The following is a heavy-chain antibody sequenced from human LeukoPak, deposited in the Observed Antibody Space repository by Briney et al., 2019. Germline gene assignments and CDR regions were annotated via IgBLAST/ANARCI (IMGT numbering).Heavy chain of an antibody. D-gene: IGHD3-9*01. Sequence: PSETLSLTCTVSGGSISSYYWSWIRQPPGKGLEWIGYIYYSGSTNYSPSLKSRVTISVDTSKNHFSLKLSSVTAADTAVYHCARTNWDILTGYRHFDYWGQGTLVTVSS. CDR1: GGSISSYY. CDR3: ARTNWDILTGYRHFDY. CDR2: IYYSGST. V-gene: IGHV4-59*01. J-gene: IGHJ4*02.